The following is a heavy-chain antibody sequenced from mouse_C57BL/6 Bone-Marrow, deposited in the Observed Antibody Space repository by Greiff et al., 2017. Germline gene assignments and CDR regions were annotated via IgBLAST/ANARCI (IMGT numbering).Heavy chain of an antibody. CDR3: ARDSGHYYGSSYWYFDV. Sequence: EVHLVESEGGLVQPGSSMKLSCTASGFTFSDYYMAWVRQVLEKGLEWVANINYDGSSTYYLDSLKSRFIISRDNAKNILYLQMSSLKSEDTATYYCARDSGHYYGSSYWYFDVWGTGTTVTVSS. CDR1: GFTFSDYY. V-gene: IGHV5-16*01. J-gene: IGHJ1*03. D-gene: IGHD1-1*01. CDR2: INYDGSST.